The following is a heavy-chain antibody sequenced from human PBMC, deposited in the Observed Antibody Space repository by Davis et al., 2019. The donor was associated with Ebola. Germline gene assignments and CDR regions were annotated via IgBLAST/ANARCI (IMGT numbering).Heavy chain of an antibody. CDR3: ARAQDLGKLRNGMDV. CDR2: IIPIFGTA. V-gene: IGHV1-69*13. J-gene: IGHJ6*02. CDR1: GGTFSSYA. D-gene: IGHD3-16*01. Sequence: AASVKVSCNASGGTFSSYAISCVRQAPGQGLEWMGGIIPIFGTANYAQKFQGRVTITADESTSTAYMELSSLRSEDTAVYYCARAQDLGKLRNGMDVWGQGTTVTVSS.